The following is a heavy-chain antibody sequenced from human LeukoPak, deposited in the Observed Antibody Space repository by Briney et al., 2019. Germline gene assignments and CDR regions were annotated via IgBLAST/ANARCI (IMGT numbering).Heavy chain of an antibody. V-gene: IGHV3-23*01. CDR2: ISGSGGST. D-gene: IGHD5-18*01. CDR3: AKGRGYSYGYRYYFDY. J-gene: IGHJ4*02. Sequence: GGSLRLSCAASGFTFSSYALSWVRQAPGKGLEWVSVISGSGGSTYYADSVKGRFTISRDNSKNTLYLQMNSLRAEDTAVYYCAKGRGYSYGYRYYFDYWGQGTLVTVSS. CDR1: GFTFSSYA.